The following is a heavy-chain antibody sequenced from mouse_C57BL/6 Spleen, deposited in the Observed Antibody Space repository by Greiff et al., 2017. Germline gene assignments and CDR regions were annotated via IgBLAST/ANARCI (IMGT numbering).Heavy chain of an antibody. D-gene: IGHD2-10*02. CDR2: IDPENGDT. V-gene: IGHV14-4*01. CDR1: GFNIKDDY. CDR3: TRGYGNYSFDY. Sequence: EVQLQQSGAELVRPGASVKLSCTASGFNIKDDYMHWVKQRPEQGLEWIGWIDPENGDTEYASKFQGKATITADTSSNTAYLQLSSLTSEDTAVYYCTRGYGNYSFDYWGQGTTLTVSS. J-gene: IGHJ2*01.